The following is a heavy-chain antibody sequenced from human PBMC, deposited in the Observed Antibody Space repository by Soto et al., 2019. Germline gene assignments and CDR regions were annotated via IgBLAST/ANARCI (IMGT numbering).Heavy chain of an antibody. J-gene: IGHJ4*02. D-gene: IGHD6-13*01. CDR2: IDPSNSYT. CDR1: GYRFTSYW. V-gene: IGHV5-10-1*01. CDR3: ETQGGSSWYPY. Sequence: EVQLVPSGAEVKKPGDSLRISCKGSGYRFTSYWISWVRQMPGKGLEWMGRIDPSNSYTNYSPSFEGHVTISADKSISTAYMQWSSLKAPDTAMYYCETQGGSSWYPYWGQGTLVTVFS.